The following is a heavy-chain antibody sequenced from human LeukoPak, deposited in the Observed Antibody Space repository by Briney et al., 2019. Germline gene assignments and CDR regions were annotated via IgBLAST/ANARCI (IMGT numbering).Heavy chain of an antibody. Sequence: PGGSLRLSCAASGFTFDDYGMSWVRQAPGKGLEWISGVNWNGGSTGYADSVKGRFTISRDNAKNSLYLQMNSLRAEDTALYYCARDLWFGDPGNFDYWGQGTLVTVSS. CDR1: GFTFDDYG. V-gene: IGHV3-20*04. CDR2: VNWNGGST. CDR3: ARDLWFGDPGNFDY. D-gene: IGHD3-10*01. J-gene: IGHJ4*02.